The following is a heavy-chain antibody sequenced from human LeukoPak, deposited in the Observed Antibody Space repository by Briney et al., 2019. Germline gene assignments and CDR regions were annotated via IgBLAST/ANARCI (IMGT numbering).Heavy chain of an antibody. V-gene: IGHV3-23*01. CDR1: GFTFSSYA. D-gene: IGHD3-10*01. J-gene: IGHJ5*02. Sequence: GGSLRLSCAASGFTFSSYAMSWVRQAPGKGQEWVSAISGSGGSTYYADSVKGRFTISRDNSKNTLYLQMNSLRAEDTAVYYCAKAPRGYGSGSYYNVWFDPWGQGTLVTVSS. CDR3: AKAPRGYGSGSYYNVWFDP. CDR2: ISGSGGST.